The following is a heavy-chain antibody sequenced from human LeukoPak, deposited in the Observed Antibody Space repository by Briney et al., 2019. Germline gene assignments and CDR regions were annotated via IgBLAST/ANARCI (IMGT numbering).Heavy chain of an antibody. CDR2: INHSGST. D-gene: IGHD2-15*01. Sequence: PSETLSLTCAVYGGSFSGYYWSWIRQPPGKGLEWIGEINHSGSTNYNPSLKNRVTISVDTSKNQFSLKLSSVTAADTAVYYCARKPRAACSGGSCRLAFDIWGQGTMVTVSS. CDR1: GGSFSGYY. V-gene: IGHV4-34*01. CDR3: ARKPRAACSGGSCRLAFDI. J-gene: IGHJ3*02.